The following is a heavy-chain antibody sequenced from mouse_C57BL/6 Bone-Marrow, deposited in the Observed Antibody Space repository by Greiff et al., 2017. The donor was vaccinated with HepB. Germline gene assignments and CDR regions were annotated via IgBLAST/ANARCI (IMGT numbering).Heavy chain of an antibody. CDR2: IDPENGDT. CDR3: TTRQIITRLDY. CDR1: GFNIKDDY. J-gene: IGHJ2*01. D-gene: IGHD1-1*01. Sequence: EVKLMESGAELVRPGASVKLSCTASGFNIKDDYMHWVKRRPEQGLEWIGWIDPENGDTEYASKFQGKDTITADTSSNTAYLQLSSLTSEDTAVYYCTTRQIITRLDYWGQGNTRTVSS. V-gene: IGHV14-4*01.